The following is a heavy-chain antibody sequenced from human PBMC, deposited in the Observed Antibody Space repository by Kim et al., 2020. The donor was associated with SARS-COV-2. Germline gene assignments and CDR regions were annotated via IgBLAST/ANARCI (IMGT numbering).Heavy chain of an antibody. V-gene: IGHV4-4*07. D-gene: IGHD2-21*01. Sequence: SETLSLTCTVSGGSISDSYWSWIRQTAGKGLEWIGRTYISRNTHYNPYLKSRVTMSVDTSRNQFSLKMTSVTAADTAVYYCARMQGGDDAFDVWGQGTMVTVSS. CDR3: ARMQGGDDAFDV. CDR2: TYISRNT. J-gene: IGHJ3*01. CDR1: GGSISDSY.